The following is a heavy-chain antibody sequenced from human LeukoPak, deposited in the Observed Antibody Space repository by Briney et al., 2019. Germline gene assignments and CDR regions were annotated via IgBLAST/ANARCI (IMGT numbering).Heavy chain of an antibody. CDR3: VRSRYCSVGRCYSDY. J-gene: IGHJ4*02. CDR1: GFTFSSYA. CDR2: ISTNGGST. D-gene: IGHD2-15*01. Sequence: GGSLRLSCSASGFTFSSYAMHWVRQAPGKGLEYVSAISTNGGSTYYADSVKGRFTISRDNAKNSLYLQMNSLRAEDTAVYYCVRSRYCSVGRCYSDYWGQGTLVTVSS. V-gene: IGHV3-64*04.